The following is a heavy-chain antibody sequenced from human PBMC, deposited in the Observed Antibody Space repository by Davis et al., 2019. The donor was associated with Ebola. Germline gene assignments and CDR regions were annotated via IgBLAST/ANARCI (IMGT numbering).Heavy chain of an antibody. CDR3: ASGYSNYVYNWFDP. V-gene: IGHV4-31*03. CDR2: IYYSGST. CDR1: GGSISSGGYY. D-gene: IGHD4-11*01. Sequence: SETLSLTCTVSGGSISSGGYYWSWIRQHPGKGLEWIGYIYYSGSTYYNPSLKSRVTISVDTSKNQFSLKLSSVTAADTAVYYCASGYSNYVYNWFDPWGQGTLVTVSS. J-gene: IGHJ5*02.